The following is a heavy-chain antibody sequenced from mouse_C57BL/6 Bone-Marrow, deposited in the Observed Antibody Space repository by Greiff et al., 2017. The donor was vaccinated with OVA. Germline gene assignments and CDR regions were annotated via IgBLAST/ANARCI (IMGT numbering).Heavy chain of an antibody. V-gene: IGHV6-3*01. J-gene: IGHJ1*03. D-gene: IGHD2-10*01. Sequence: EVKLVESGGGLVQPGGSMKLSCVASGFTFSNYWMNWVRQSPEKGLEWVAQIRLKSDNYATHYAESVKGRFTISRDDSNSSVYLQMNNLRAEDTVIYYCTSHFLLCPSYWYFDVWGTGTTVTVSS. CDR2: IRLKSDNYAT. CDR3: TSHFLLCPSYWYFDV. CDR1: GFTFSNYW.